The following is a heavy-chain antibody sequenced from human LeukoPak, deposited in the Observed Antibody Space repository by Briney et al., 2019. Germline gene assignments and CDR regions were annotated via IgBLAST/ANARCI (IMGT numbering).Heavy chain of an antibody. D-gene: IGHD3-16*02. CDR1: GYTFTTYY. CDR2: ISPTGGTT. Sequence: ASVKVSCKASGYTFTTYYMHWVRQAPGQGLEWMAIISPTGGTTDYAQKFHGRITVTRDTSTSTVYMELTSLTPEDTAVYYCARDALSYDYSWGSYRHVGIDPWGQGTLVTVSS. CDR3: ARDALSYDYSWGSYRHVGIDP. V-gene: IGHV1-46*01. J-gene: IGHJ5*02.